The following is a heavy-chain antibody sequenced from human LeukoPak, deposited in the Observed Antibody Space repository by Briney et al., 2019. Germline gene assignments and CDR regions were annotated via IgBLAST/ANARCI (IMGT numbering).Heavy chain of an antibody. J-gene: IGHJ3*02. CDR3: ARMLDGIAVGPDAFDI. Sequence: GESLKISCKGSGYSFNSYWIAWVRQMPGKGLEWMGIIYPGDSDTRYSPSFQGQVTISADKSISTAYLQWSSLKASDTAMYYCARMLDGIAVGPDAFDIWGQGTMVTVSS. D-gene: IGHD6-19*01. CDR1: GYSFNSYW. CDR2: IYPGDSDT. V-gene: IGHV5-51*01.